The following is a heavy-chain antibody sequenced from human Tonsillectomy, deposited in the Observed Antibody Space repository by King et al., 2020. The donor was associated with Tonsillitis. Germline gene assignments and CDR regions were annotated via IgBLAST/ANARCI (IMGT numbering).Heavy chain of an antibody. Sequence: QLVQSGAEVKKPGASVKVSCKVSGYTLTELSMHWVRQAPGKGLEWMGGFDPEDGEPIYAQKFQGRVTMTEDTSTDTAYMELSSLRSEDTAVYYCATPPSGYCSGGSCYTDAFDIWGQGTMVTVSS. D-gene: IGHD2-15*01. V-gene: IGHV1-24*01. J-gene: IGHJ3*02. CDR1: GYTLTELS. CDR2: FDPEDGEP. CDR3: ATPPSGYCSGGSCYTDAFDI.